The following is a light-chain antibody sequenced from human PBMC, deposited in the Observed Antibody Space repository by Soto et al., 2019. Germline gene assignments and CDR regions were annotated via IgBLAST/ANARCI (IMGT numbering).Light chain of an antibody. Sequence: EIVMTQSPATLSVSPGERATLSCRASQSVGSDLAWYQQKPGQAPRLLIYGASTRATGIPDRISGSGSGTEFTLTISSLQSEDFAVYYCQQYNNWPPWTFGQGTKVDIK. CDR2: GAS. J-gene: IGKJ1*01. V-gene: IGKV3-15*01. CDR3: QQYNNWPPWT. CDR1: QSVGSD.